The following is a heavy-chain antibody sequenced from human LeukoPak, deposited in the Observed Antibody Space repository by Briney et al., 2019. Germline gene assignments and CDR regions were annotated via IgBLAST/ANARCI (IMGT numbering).Heavy chain of an antibody. CDR3: ARDIVVVTANDYYYGMDV. Sequence: ASVKVSSKASGYTFTTYGISWVRQAPGQGLEWMGWISGYNGNTNYAQKLQGRVTMTADTSTSSVYMELRSLRSDDTAVYYCARDIVVVTANDYYYGMDVWGQGTTVTVSS. CDR2: ISGYNGNT. J-gene: IGHJ6*02. CDR1: GYTFTTYG. D-gene: IGHD2-21*02. V-gene: IGHV1-18*01.